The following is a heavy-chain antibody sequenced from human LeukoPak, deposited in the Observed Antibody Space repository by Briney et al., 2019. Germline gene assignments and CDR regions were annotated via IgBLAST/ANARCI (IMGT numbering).Heavy chain of an antibody. J-gene: IGHJ4*02. CDR2: IGSSGSTI. CDR1: GFTFSDYY. Sequence: PGGSLRLSCAASGFTFSDYYINWVRQAPGKGLEGVSYIGSSGSTISYADSVKGRFTISRDNAKNSLYLQMNSLRAEDTAVYYCARGSGYYYDNDGTYDYWGQGTLVTVSS. D-gene: IGHD3-22*01. CDR3: ARGSGYYYDNDGTYDY. V-gene: IGHV3-11*04.